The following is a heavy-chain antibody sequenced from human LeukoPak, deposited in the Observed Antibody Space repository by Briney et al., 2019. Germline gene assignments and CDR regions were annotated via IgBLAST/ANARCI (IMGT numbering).Heavy chain of an antibody. CDR3: ARVGRSWSDYNYLDY. CDR2: ISAYNGNT. Sequence: ASVKVSCKAPGYTFTSYGISWVRQAPGQGLEWMGWISAYNGNTNYAQKLQGRVTMTTDTSTSTAYMELRSLRSDDTAVYYCARVGRSWSDYNYLDYWGQGTLVTVSS. V-gene: IGHV1-18*01. D-gene: IGHD3-3*01. J-gene: IGHJ4*02. CDR1: GYTFTSYG.